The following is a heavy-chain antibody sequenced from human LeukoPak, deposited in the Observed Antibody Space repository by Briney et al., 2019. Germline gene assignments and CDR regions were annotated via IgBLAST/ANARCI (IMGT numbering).Heavy chain of an antibody. CDR2: INPNSGGT. CDR1: GYTFTGYY. D-gene: IGHD5-18*01. J-gene: IGHJ4*02. CDR3: ARVPSPTAMGFFFDY. V-gene: IGHV1-2*02. Sequence: ASVKVSCKASGYTFTGYYTHWVRQAPGQGLEWMGWINPNSGGTNYAQKFQGRVTMTRDTSISTAYMELSRLRSDDTAVYYCARVPSPTAMGFFFDYWGQGTLVTVSS.